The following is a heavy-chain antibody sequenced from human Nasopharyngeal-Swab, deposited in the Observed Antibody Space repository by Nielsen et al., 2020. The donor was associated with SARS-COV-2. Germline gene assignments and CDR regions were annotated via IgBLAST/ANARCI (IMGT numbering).Heavy chain of an antibody. CDR2: IRSKANSYAT. D-gene: IGHD3-9*01. Sequence: GESLKISWAASGFNFSGSAIHWVRQASGKGLGGVGRIRSKANSYATAYAASVKGRFPISRDESKNTAYLQMNSLKAEDTAVYYCTRRRGDILTGLNWFDPWGQGTLVTVSS. J-gene: IGHJ5*02. V-gene: IGHV3-73*01. CDR3: TRRRGDILTGLNWFDP. CDR1: GFNFSGSA.